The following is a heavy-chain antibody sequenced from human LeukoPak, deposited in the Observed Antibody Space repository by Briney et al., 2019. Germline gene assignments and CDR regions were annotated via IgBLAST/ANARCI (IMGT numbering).Heavy chain of an antibody. CDR1: RSTFNTYA. D-gene: IGHD2-15*01. CDR3: ARVKRDCSGGTCYSYDY. J-gene: IGHJ4*02. Sequence: GGSLRLSCAASRSTFNTYAVTWVRQAPGKGLEWVSAISGNGDITYYADSVRGRFTISRDNSKNTLYLQMNSLRAEDTAVYYCARVKRDCSGGTCYSYDYWGQGTLVTVSS. CDR2: ISGNGDIT. V-gene: IGHV3-23*01.